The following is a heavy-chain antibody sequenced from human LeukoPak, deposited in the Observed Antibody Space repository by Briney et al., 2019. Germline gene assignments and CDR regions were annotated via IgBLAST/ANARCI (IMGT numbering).Heavy chain of an antibody. CDR3: ARDTRSYSPPYGMDV. V-gene: IGHV3-23*01. Sequence: GGSLRLSCVASGFTFDNYAMSWVRQAPGKGLEWGKGLEWVSGIGGNGGTTAYADSVKGRFTISRDNAKNSLYLQMNSLRAEDTAVYYCARDTRSYSPPYGMDVWGQGTTVTVSS. CDR1: GFTFDNYA. J-gene: IGHJ6*02. D-gene: IGHD1-26*01. CDR2: IGGNGGTT.